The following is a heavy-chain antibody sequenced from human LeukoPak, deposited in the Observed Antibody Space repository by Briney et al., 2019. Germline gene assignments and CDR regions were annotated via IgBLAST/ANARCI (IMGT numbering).Heavy chain of an antibody. D-gene: IGHD3-9*01. Sequence: PSETLSLTSTVSGGAISSSSYYWGWIRQPPGKGLEWIGSIYYSGSTYYSPSLKSRVTISVDTSKNQFSLKLSSVTAADTAVFFRQRTAYEILTGYYGTFDYWGQGTLVTVSS. V-gene: IGHV4-39*01. CDR2: IYYSGST. CDR3: QRTAYEILTGYYGTFDY. CDR1: GGAISSSSYY. J-gene: IGHJ4*02.